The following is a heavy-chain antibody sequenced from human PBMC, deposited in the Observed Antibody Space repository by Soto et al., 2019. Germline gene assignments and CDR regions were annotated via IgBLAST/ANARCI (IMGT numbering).Heavy chain of an antibody. J-gene: IGHJ4*02. Sequence: QVQLVESGAGMVQPGTSLRLSCAASGFTFNSLSLHWVRQRPDKGLEWVAVISHDGRVTFYADFVKGRFTVSRDNSKNTIYLQVNSLRAEDTAVYYCAREPYGDSQYFDYWGQGTLVTVSS. V-gene: IGHV3-30*04. CDR1: GFTFNSLS. CDR3: AREPYGDSQYFDY. D-gene: IGHD2-21*02. CDR2: ISHDGRVT.